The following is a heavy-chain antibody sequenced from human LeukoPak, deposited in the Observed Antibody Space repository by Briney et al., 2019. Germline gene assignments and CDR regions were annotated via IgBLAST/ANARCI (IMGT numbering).Heavy chain of an antibody. CDR2: TYYRSKWYN. Sequence: SQTLSLTCAISGDGVSSNSAAWNWIRQSPSRGLEWLGRTYYRSKWYNDYAVSVKSRITINPDTSKHQFSLQLNSVTPEDTAIYYCARDKRGYCGGGSCYFYAMDVWGQGTTVTVSS. D-gene: IGHD2-15*01. J-gene: IGHJ6*02. CDR3: ARDKRGYCGGGSCYFYAMDV. CDR1: GDGVSSNSAA. V-gene: IGHV6-1*01.